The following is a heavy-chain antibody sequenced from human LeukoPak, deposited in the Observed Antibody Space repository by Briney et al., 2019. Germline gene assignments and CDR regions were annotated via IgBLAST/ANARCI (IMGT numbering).Heavy chain of an antibody. J-gene: IGHJ3*01. Sequence: GASVKVSCKASGYTFTGYYMHWVRLAPGQGLEWMGWISTYNGNTHYAHKLQGRFTLTTDTSTSTAYMELRSLISDDTGVYYCARPNSGTYREAFDFWGQGTLVTVSS. CDR1: GYTFTGYY. CDR2: ISTYNGNT. D-gene: IGHD1-26*01. CDR3: ARPNSGTYREAFDF. V-gene: IGHV1-18*04.